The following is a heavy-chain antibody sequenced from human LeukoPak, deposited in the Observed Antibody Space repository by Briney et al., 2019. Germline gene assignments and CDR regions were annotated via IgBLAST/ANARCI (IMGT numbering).Heavy chain of an antibody. CDR1: GGAFSDYY. J-gene: IGHJ4*02. Sequence: SETLSLTCGVYGGAFSDYYWSWIRQTPDLGLEWSGEIRHTGSTTYNPSLKSRVTMSVDTSKNQFSLKVTSVTAADTAVYFCARLISSPTCCHIDSWGQGTLVTVSS. V-gene: IGHV4-34*01. CDR2: IRHTGST. CDR3: ARLISSPTCCHIDS. D-gene: IGHD2-2*01.